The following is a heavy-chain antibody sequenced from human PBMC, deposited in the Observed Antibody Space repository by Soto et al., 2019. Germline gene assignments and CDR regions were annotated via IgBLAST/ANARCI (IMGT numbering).Heavy chain of an antibody. D-gene: IGHD3-10*01. CDR3: AREEAGAFDI. V-gene: IGHV4-31*03. CDR1: GFSMSSGGYY. CDR2: TYYSGST. J-gene: IGHJ3*02. Sequence: QVQLQESGPGLVKPSQTLSLNCTVSGFSMSSGGYYWTWIRQHPGKGLEWIGYTYYSGSTYYNPSLKMRLTISVDTSKNQFSLRLSSVTAADTAVYYCAREEAGAFDIWGQGTMVTVSS.